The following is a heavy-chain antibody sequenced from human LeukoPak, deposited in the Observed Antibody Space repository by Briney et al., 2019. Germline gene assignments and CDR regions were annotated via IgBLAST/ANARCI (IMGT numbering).Heavy chain of an antibody. V-gene: IGHV3-21*01. CDR3: AKSPDTWNYGFLEY. CDR2: ISSRSSYI. Sequence: GSLRLSCAASGFTFSTYSMNWVRQAPGKGLEWVSSISSRSSYIYYADSMKGRFTISRDNAKNSLYLQMNSLRAEDTAVYYCAKSPDTWNYGFLEYWGQGTLVTVSS. D-gene: IGHD1-7*01. J-gene: IGHJ4*02. CDR1: GFTFSTYS.